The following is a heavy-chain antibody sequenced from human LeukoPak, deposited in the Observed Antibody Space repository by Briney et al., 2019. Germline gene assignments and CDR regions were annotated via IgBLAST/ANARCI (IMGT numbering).Heavy chain of an antibody. CDR3: ARAGYPGAYYFDY. Sequence: GGSLRLSCAASGFTFSSYAMSWVRQAPGKGLEWVSVIYSGGSTYYADSVKGRFTISRDNSKNTLYLQMNSLRAEDTAVYYCARAGYPGAYYFDYWGQGTLVTVSS. J-gene: IGHJ4*02. CDR1: GFTFSSYA. CDR2: IYSGGST. D-gene: IGHD5-18*01. V-gene: IGHV3-53*01.